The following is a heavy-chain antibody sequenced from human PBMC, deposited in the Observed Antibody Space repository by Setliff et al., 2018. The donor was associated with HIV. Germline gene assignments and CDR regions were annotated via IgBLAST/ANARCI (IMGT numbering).Heavy chain of an antibody. CDR1: GFTFSTYN. D-gene: IGHD6-25*01. CDR2: ISVSGFNL. CDR3: ARVRARYSSGWSFDY. V-gene: IGHV3-21*01. J-gene: IGHJ4*02. Sequence: GGSLRLSCAASGFTFSTYNMNWVRLAPGRGLEWISSISVSGFNLYYADSVKGRFFVSSDDSKNSLFLQMSSLKAEDTAVYFCARVRARYSSGWSFDYWGQGTPVTVSS.